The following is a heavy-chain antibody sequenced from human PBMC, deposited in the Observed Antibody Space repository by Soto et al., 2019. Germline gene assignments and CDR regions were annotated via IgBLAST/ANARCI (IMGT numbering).Heavy chain of an antibody. CDR1: GFTLSNYE. Sequence: AGPLRLSFAVSGFTLSNYEMSGFRRATGKGLEWVSYISQSGSVIYYADSVKGRFTISRDNANDSLYLQMNGLRADDTAVYYCARDRGYSNSNFYYYGMDALGQGTTVTVSS. D-gene: IGHD4-4*01. CDR3: ARDRGYSNSNFYYYGMDA. J-gene: IGHJ6*02. CDR2: ISQSGSVI. V-gene: IGHV3-48*03.